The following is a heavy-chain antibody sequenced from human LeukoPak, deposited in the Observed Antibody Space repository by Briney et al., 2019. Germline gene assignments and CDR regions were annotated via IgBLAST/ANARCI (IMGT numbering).Heavy chain of an antibody. J-gene: IGHJ4*02. D-gene: IGHD6-19*01. CDR3: AIDTFSSGWRDYSDY. V-gene: IGHV4-4*07. CDR2: IYTSGNT. CDR1: GDSVSGFY. Sequence: SETLSLTCSVSGDSVSGFYWSWIRQPAGKGLEWIGRIYTSGNTRDTSTKYNPSLRSRVSMSVDTSKNQFSLKLRSVTAADTAIYYCAIDTFSSGWRDYSDYWGQGILVTVSS.